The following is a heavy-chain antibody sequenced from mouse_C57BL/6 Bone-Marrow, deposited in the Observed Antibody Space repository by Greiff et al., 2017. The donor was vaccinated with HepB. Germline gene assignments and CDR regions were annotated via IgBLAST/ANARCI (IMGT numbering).Heavy chain of an antibody. CDR2: FYPGSGSI. D-gene: IGHD2-4*01. V-gene: IGHV1-62-2*01. Sequence: QVHVKQSGAELVKPGASVKLSCKASGYTFTEYSIHWVKQRSGQGLEWIGWFYPGSGSIKYNEKFKDKATLTADKSSSTAYMELSRLTSDDSAVYFCASHEGDYDYFDFWGRGTTLTVSA. CDR1: GYTFTEYS. CDR3: ASHEGDYDYFDF. J-gene: IGHJ2*01.